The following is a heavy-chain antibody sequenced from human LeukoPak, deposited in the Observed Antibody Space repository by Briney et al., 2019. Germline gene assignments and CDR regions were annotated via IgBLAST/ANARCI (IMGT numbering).Heavy chain of an antibody. CDR1: GFTFSRSP. V-gene: IGHV3-23*01. J-gene: IGHJ4*02. D-gene: IGHD6-13*01. CDR2: IGDNGYST. CDR3: GRIIGAAGTGY. Sequence: PGGSLRLACAASGFTFSRSPMSWVRHAPGKGLEWVSAIGDNGYSTYYADSVKGRFTISRDNSKNTLYLQMSSLRAEDTALYFCGRIIGAAGTGYWGQGTLVTVSS.